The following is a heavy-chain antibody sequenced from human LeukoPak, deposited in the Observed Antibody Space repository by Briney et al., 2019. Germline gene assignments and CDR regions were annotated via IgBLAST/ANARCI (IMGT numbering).Heavy chain of an antibody. CDR2: INHNGVSR. J-gene: IGHJ6*02. CDR3: ARVPGYVGYFYGMDV. D-gene: IGHD2-15*01. V-gene: IGHV3-74*01. CDR1: GFTFSSDW. Sequence: GGSLRLSCAASGFTFSSDWMHWVRQAPGEGLVWVSRINHNGVSRAYADFVKGRFTISRDDARGTVYLQMDSLSADDTAVYYCARVPGYVGYFYGMDVWSQGTTVTVSS.